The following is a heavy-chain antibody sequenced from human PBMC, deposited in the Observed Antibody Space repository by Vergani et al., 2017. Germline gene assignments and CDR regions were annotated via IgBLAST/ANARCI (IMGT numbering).Heavy chain of an antibody. Sequence: QVQLVESGGGLVKPGGSLRLSCAASGFTFSDYYMSWIRQAPGKGLEWVSYISSSSSYTNYADSVKGRFTLSRDNAKNSLYLQMNSLRAEDTAVYYCASSNYYYYGMDVWGQGTTVTVSS. V-gene: IGHV3-11*06. CDR2: ISSSSSYT. J-gene: IGHJ6*02. CDR3: ASSNYYYYGMDV. CDR1: GFTFSDYY.